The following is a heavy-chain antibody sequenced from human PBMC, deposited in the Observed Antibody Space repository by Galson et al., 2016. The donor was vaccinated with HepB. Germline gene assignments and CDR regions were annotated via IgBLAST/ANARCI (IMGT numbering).Heavy chain of an antibody. CDR3: AGEGYSSGHCGAFGF. J-gene: IGHJ3*01. CDR1: GFVFNNYP. D-gene: IGHD6-19*01. Sequence: SLRLSCAASGFVFNNYPMTWVRQAPGQGLEWVSTIGSGGFQHYADSVKGRFTVSRDNSRNTLYLQMDSLTADDTALYFCAGEGYSSGHCGAFGFWGRGTVVAVSS. CDR2: IGSGGFQ. V-gene: IGHV3-23*01.